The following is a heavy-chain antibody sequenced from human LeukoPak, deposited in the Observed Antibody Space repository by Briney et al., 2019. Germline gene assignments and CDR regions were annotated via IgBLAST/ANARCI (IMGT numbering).Heavy chain of an antibody. D-gene: IGHD5-12*01. J-gene: IGHJ4*02. CDR3: ARDSPDVDIVATTPPFDY. V-gene: IGHV1-18*01. Sequence: ASVKVSCKASGYTFTSYGISWVRQAPGQGPEWMGWISAYNGNTNYAQKLQGRVTMTTDTSTSTAYMELRSLRSDDTAVYYCARDSPDVDIVATTPPFDYWGQGTLVTVSS. CDR1: GYTFTSYG. CDR2: ISAYNGNT.